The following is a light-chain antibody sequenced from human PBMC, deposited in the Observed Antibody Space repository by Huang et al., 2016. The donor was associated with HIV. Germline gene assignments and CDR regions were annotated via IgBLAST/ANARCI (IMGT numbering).Light chain of an antibody. Sequence: ETEMTRFPAPLSVSPGESATLSCRASQSVSTNLAWYPQKPGQAPRLRICAASTRAPGVPGRFGGSGSGTGFTLTISSLESEDFAIYYCLQYNSWPKTFGQGTRVDFK. J-gene: IGKJ1*01. CDR3: LQYNSWPKT. CDR1: QSVSTN. CDR2: AAS. V-gene: IGKV3-15*01.